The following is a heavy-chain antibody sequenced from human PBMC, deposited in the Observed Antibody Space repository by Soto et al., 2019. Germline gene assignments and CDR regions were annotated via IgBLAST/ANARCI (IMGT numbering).Heavy chain of an antibody. CDR1: WADLKSLDYY. V-gene: IGHV4-31*03. Sequence: SQTQSLPSSVAWADLKSLDYYWICIRQVPGKGLEWIGHIYVTGAVDYNPSLRDRITISQDTSERQFSLNLRLVTAADTAVYYCTRQRIATNYYKWFDPWCKGTLVTVS. CDR2: IYVTGAV. CDR3: TRQRIATNYYKWFDP. D-gene: IGHD2-21*01. J-gene: IGHJ5*02.